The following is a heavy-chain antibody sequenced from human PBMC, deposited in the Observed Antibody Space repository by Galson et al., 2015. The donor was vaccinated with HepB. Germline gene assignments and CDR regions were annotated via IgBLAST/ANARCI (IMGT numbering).Heavy chain of an antibody. D-gene: IGHD1-7*01. CDR1: GFTFSNYG. CDR2: ISYDGTDK. J-gene: IGHJ4*02. Sequence: SLRLSCAASGFTFSNYGLHWVRQAPGKGLEWVAIISYDGTDKKYADSVKGRFTISRDNSKNTLYLQLDSLRAEDTVVYYCAREDNWNYWVYWGQGTLVTVSS. V-gene: IGHV3-30*03. CDR3: AREDNWNYWVY.